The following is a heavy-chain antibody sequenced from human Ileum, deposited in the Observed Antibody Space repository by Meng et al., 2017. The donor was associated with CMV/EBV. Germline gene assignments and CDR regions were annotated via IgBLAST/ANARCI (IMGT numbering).Heavy chain of an antibody. CDR2: VSPDGSSS. CDR1: GFAFSTYW. CDR3: ARGGAAAGKLDY. Sequence: GESLKISCAASGFAFSTYWMHWVRQAPGKGLVWVSRVSPDGSSSTYEDAVKGRFTISRDNAKNTLYLQMNSLRAEDTSVYYCARGGAAAGKLDYWGQGTLVTVSS. J-gene: IGHJ4*02. V-gene: IGHV3-74*01. D-gene: IGHD6-13*01.